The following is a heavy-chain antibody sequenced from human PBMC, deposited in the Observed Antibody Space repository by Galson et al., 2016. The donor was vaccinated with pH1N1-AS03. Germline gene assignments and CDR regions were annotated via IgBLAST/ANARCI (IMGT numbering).Heavy chain of an antibody. V-gene: IGHV2-5*02. CDR2: IYCADVQ. Sequence: LVKPTQPLTLTCTFSGFSLSTGGVGVGWIRQPPRNALEWLALIYCADVQRYSPPLKSRLTITKHTSKNQVVLTMTNIDPVGTTTHYSAHSDYGDYVDDFDYWGQGTLVTVSS. J-gene: IGHJ4*02. CDR1: GFSLSTGGVG. D-gene: IGHD4-17*01. CDR3: AHSDYGDYVDDFDY.